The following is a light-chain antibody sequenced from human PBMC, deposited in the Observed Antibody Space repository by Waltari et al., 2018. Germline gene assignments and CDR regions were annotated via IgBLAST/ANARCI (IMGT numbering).Light chain of an antibody. V-gene: IGKV3-20*01. CDR1: ESLTKRY. CDR2: GAS. J-gene: IGKJ2*01. Sequence: VLTQPPDTLSLFPGERATPSCRSSESLTKRYLTWYQQKPGQAPRLLIYGASSRAAGIPYRFSGSGSGTDFTLTISRLEPEDFAVYYCQQYTSSIMYTFGQGTKLEIK. CDR3: QQYTSSIMYT.